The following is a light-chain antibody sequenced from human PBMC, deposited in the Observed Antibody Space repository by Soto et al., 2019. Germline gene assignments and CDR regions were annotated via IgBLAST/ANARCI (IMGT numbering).Light chain of an antibody. Sequence: QPVLTQSSSASASLGSSVKLTCALSSGHNSYIIAWHQQQPGKAPRYLMTLEGRGSYNTGSGVPDRFSGSSSVADRYLTISNLQFEDEADYYCETWDSNSWVFGGGTKLTVL. CDR2: LEGRGSY. V-gene: IGLV4-60*02. J-gene: IGLJ3*02. CDR1: SGHNSYI. CDR3: ETWDSNSWV.